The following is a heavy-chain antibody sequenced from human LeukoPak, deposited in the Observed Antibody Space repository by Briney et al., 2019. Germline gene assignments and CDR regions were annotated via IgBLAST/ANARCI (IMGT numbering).Heavy chain of an antibody. CDR2: ISYDGSNK. J-gene: IGHJ4*02. Sequence: GGSLRLSCAASGFNFTIYAMHWVRQAPGKGLEWVAVISYDGSNKYYADSVKGRFTISRDNSKNTLYLQMNSLRAEDTAVYYCARDYTIFGVAAPDYWGQGTLVTVSS. D-gene: IGHD3-3*01. CDR3: ARDYTIFGVAAPDY. V-gene: IGHV3-30*04. CDR1: GFNFTIYA.